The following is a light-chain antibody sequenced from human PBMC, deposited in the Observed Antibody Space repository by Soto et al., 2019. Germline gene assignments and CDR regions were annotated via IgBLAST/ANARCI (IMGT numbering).Light chain of an antibody. V-gene: IGKV3-15*01. CDR3: QQYNNWPPLT. CDR2: GSS. CDR1: QNIRSN. J-gene: IGKJ4*01. Sequence: ESVLTQSPVTLSFSPCEIATLSCSSSQNIRSNYVAWYQQKPGQAPRLLIFGSSSMATGIPARFSGSGSGTEFTLTISSLQSEDFAVYYCQQYNNWPPLTFGGGTKVDIK.